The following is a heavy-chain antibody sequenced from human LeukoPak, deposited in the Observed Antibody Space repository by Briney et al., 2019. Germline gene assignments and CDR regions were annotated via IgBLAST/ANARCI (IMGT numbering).Heavy chain of an antibody. CDR3: ARSPPAREGPTSCDS. Sequence: GESLKISCKGSGYSFSSYWIAWVRQMPGKGLEWMGIIYPGDSDTRYSPSFQGQVTISADKSISTAYLQWSSLKASDTAMYYRARSPPAREGPTSCDSWGQGTLVTVSS. CDR2: IYPGDSDT. J-gene: IGHJ4*02. CDR1: GYSFSSYW. D-gene: IGHD5-24*01. V-gene: IGHV5-51*01.